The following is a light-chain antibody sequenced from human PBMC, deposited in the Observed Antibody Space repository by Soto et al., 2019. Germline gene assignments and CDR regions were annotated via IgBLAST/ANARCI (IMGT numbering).Light chain of an antibody. J-gene: IGKJ1*01. V-gene: IGKV3-20*01. Sequence: EVVLTQSPGTVSLSPGERATLSCRASQTITSAYLAWYQQKPGQSPRLLIYAASNRATGIPDRFSGTGSGTYFTLTISRLEPEDFAVYYCQQYGSSITWTFGQGTKVESK. CDR2: AAS. CDR1: QTITSAY. CDR3: QQYGSSITWT.